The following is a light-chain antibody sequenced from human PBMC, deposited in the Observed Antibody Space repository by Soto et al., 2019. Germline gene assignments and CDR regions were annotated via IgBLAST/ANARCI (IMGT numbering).Light chain of an antibody. V-gene: IGKV1-27*01. CDR2: AAS. Sequence: DIQMTQSPSSLSASVGDRVTITCRASQGIRNYLAWYRQKPGKVPKLLIYAASTLKSGVPFRFSGSGSGTDFTLTISSLQPEELATYYCQKYNSAPWTFGQGTKVQI. J-gene: IGKJ1*01. CDR1: QGIRNY. CDR3: QKYNSAPWT.